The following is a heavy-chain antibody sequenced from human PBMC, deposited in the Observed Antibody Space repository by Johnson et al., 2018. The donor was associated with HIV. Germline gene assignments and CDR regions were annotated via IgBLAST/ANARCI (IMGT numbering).Heavy chain of an antibody. V-gene: IGHV3-53*01. CDR3: ARGVYSSSWYGAFDI. CDR2: IYGGGSGGST. Sequence: EVQLVESGGGFIQPGGSLRLSCVASGFTVSSNYMSWVRQAPGKGLEWVSVIYGGGSGGSTYYVDSVKGRFTISRDNSKNTLYLQMNSLRAEDTAVYYCARGVYSSSWYGAFDIWGQGTMVTVSS. CDR1: GFTVSSNY. J-gene: IGHJ3*02. D-gene: IGHD6-13*01.